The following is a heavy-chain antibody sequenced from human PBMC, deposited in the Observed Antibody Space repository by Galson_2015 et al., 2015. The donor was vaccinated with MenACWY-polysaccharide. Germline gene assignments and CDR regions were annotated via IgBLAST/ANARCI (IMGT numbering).Heavy chain of an antibody. J-gene: IGHJ4*02. CDR3: ARFPSYTITMVRGHLIQ. Sequence: SETLSLTCAVYGGSFSGYYWSWIRQPPGKGLEWFGEINHSGSTNYNPSLKSRVTISVDTSKNQFSLKLSSVTAADTAVYYCARFPSYTITMVRGHLIQWGQGTLVTVSS. CDR1: GGSFSGYY. CDR2: INHSGST. V-gene: IGHV4-34*01. D-gene: IGHD3-10*01.